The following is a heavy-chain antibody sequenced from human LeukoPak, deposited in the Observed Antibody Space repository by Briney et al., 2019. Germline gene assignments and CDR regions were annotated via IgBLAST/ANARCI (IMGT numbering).Heavy chain of an antibody. CDR3: ARSGSSGFVAVAGDY. CDR2: INPNSGGT. J-gene: IGHJ4*02. D-gene: IGHD6-19*01. CDR1: GYTFTGYY. V-gene: IGHV1-2*02. Sequence: ASVKVSCKASGYTFTGYYMHWVRQAPGQGLEWMGWINPNSGGTNYAQKLQGRVTMTRDTSISTAYMELSRLRSDDTAVYYYARSGSSGFVAVAGDYWGQGTLVTVSS.